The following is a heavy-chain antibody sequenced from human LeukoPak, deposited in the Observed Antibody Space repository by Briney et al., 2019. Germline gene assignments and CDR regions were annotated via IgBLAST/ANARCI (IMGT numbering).Heavy chain of an antibody. CDR3: ARGPRFLWRNYYYMDV. V-gene: IGHV4-34*01. J-gene: IGHJ6*03. CDR2: INHSGST. CDR1: GGSFSGYY. D-gene: IGHD2/OR15-2a*01. Sequence: PSETLSLTCAVYGGSFSGYYWSWIRQPPGKGLEWIGEINHSGSTNYNPSLKSRVTISVDTSKNQFSLKLSSVTVADTAVYYCARGPRFLWRNYYYMDVWGKGTTVTVSS.